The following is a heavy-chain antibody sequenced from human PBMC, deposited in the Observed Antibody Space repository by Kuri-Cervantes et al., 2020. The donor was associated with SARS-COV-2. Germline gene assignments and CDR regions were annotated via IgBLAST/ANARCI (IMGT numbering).Heavy chain of an antibody. V-gene: IGHV3-49*04. CDR2: IRSKAYGGTT. J-gene: IGHJ4*02. CDR1: GFLFSASA. CDR3: TRIYCSGGGCQRFFDT. Sequence: GGSLRLSCEVSGFLFSASAIHWVRQAPGKGLEWVGFIRSKAYGGTTEYAASVKGRFTISRDDSKSIAYLQMNSLKTEDTAVYYCTRIYCSGGGCQRFFDTWGQGTLVTVSS. D-gene: IGHD2-15*01.